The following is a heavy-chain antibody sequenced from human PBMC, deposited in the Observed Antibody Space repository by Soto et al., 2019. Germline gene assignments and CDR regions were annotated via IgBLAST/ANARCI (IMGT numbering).Heavy chain of an antibody. CDR2: INHSGST. CDR1: GGSFSGYY. J-gene: IGHJ3*02. Sequence: PSETLSLTCAVYGGSFSGYYWGWIRQPPGKGLEWIGEINHSGSTNYNPSLKSRVTISVDTSKNQFSLKLSSVTAADTAVYYCARPGYSYGSDAFDIWGQGTMVPVS. CDR3: ARPGYSYGSDAFDI. V-gene: IGHV4-34*01. D-gene: IGHD5-18*01.